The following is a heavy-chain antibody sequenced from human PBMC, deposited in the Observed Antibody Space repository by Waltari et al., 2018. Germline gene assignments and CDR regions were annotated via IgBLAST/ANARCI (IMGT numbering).Heavy chain of an antibody. J-gene: IGHJ4*02. V-gene: IGHV3-23*01. CDR3: AKDESTYYDFWSGYQGPFDY. Sequence: EVQLLESGGGLVQPGGSLRLSCAASGFTFSSYAMSWVRQAPGTGLEWVSAISGSGGSTDYADSVKGRFTSSRDNAKNTLYLQMNSLRAEDTAVYYCAKDESTYYDFWSGYQGPFDYWGQGTLVTVSS. CDR2: ISGSGGST. D-gene: IGHD3-3*01. CDR1: GFTFSSYA.